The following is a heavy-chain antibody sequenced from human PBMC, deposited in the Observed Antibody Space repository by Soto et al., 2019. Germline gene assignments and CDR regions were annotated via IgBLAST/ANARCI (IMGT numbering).Heavy chain of an antibody. J-gene: IGHJ4*02. CDR3: AREEPVSSWSPLDY. V-gene: IGHV3-74*01. CDR2: ISSDGSTT. CDR1: GFTFSNYW. D-gene: IGHD6-13*01. Sequence: EVQLVESGGGLVQPGGSLRLSCAASGFTFSNYWMHWVRQAPGKGLVWVSRISSDGSTTNYVDSVRGRFTISRANAKNTLYLQMISLRAEDTAVYYCAREEPVSSWSPLDYWGQGNLVTVSS.